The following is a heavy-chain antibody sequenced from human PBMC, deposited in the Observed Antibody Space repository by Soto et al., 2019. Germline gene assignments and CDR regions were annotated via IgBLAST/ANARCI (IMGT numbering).Heavy chain of an antibody. CDR2: ISAYNGNT. Sequence: GASVKVSCKASGYTFTSYGIIWVRQAPGQGLEWMGWISAYNGNTNYAQKLQGRVTMTTDTSTSTAYMELRSLRSDDTAVYYCARSQELRFLEWLRKDHWFDPWGQGTLVTVSS. CDR3: ARSQELRFLEWLRKDHWFDP. J-gene: IGHJ5*02. D-gene: IGHD3-3*01. V-gene: IGHV1-18*01. CDR1: GYTFTSYG.